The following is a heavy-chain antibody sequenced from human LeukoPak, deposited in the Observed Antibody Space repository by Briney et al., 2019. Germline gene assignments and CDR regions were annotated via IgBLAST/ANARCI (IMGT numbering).Heavy chain of an antibody. J-gene: IGHJ4*02. CDR3: AKLGNSNPLRLPFDY. D-gene: IGHD4-23*01. Sequence: GGSLRLPCAASGFTFSSYAMSWVRQAPGKGLEWVSTITGTGGSTYYADSVRGRFTISRDNSKNTLYLQMNSLRAEDTAVYYCAKLGNSNPLRLPFDYWGQGTLVTVSS. CDR2: ITGTGGST. CDR1: GFTFSSYA. V-gene: IGHV3-23*01.